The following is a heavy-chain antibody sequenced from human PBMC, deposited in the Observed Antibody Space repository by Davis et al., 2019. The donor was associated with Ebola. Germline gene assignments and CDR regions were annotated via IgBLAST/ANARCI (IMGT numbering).Heavy chain of an antibody. CDR3: TTPGIAVAGDY. D-gene: IGHD6-19*01. CDR1: GFTFSGSA. V-gene: IGHV3-73*01. Sequence: GESLKISFAASGFTFSGSAMHWVRQASGKGLEWVGRIRSKANSYATAYAASVKGRFTISRDDSKNTAYLQMNSLKTEDTAVYYCTTPGIAVAGDYWGQGTLVTVSS. CDR2: IRSKANSYAT. J-gene: IGHJ4*02.